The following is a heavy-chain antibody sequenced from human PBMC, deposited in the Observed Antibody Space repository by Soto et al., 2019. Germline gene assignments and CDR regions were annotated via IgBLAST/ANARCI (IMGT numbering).Heavy chain of an antibody. V-gene: IGHV1-3*01. CDR1: GYTFTSYA. D-gene: IGHD2-21*01. Sequence: QVQLVQSGAEVKKPGASVKVSCKASGYTFTSYAMHWVRQAPGQRLEWMGWINAGNGNTKYSQKFQGRVTTTRDTSASTAYMELSSLRSEDTAVYYCASPRTETYFYYYYYGMDVWGQGTTVTVSS. J-gene: IGHJ6*02. CDR3: ASPRTETYFYYYYYGMDV. CDR2: INAGNGNT.